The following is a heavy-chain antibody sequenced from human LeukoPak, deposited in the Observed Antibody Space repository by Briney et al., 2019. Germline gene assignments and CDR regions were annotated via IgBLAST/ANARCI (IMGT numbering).Heavy chain of an antibody. Sequence: GGSLRLSCAGSGFTFSSYSMNWVRQAPGKGLEWVSSISSSSSYIYYADSVKGRFTISRDNAKKSLYLQMNSLRAEDTAVYYCARADWDTAMIDYWGQGTVVTVSS. D-gene: IGHD5-18*01. CDR1: GFTFSSYS. V-gene: IGHV3-21*01. CDR3: ARADWDTAMIDY. J-gene: IGHJ4*02. CDR2: ISSSSSYI.